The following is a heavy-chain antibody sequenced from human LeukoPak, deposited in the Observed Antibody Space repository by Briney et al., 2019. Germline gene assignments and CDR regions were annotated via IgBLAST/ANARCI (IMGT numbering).Heavy chain of an antibody. CDR3: ARVPRGSFCFDY. CDR1: GYTFSGYY. V-gene: IGHV1-2*02. Sequence: ASVKVSCKASGYTFSGYYMHWVRQAAGQGLEWMGWINPNSGGTNYAQKFQGRVTMTRDTSISTAYMELSRLRSDDTAVYYCARVPRGSFCFDYWGQGTLVTVSS. J-gene: IGHJ4*02. D-gene: IGHD1-26*01. CDR2: INPNSGGT.